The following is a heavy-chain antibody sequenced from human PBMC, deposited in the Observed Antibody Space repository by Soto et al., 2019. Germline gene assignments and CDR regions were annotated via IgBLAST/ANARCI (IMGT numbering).Heavy chain of an antibody. Sequence: QVQLQESGPGLVKPSQTLSLTCTVSGGSISSGGYYWSWIRQHPGKGLEWIGYIYYSGSTYYNPSLNSRVTISVDTYKTQFSLKLSSVTAADTAVYYCARDLRGWSYGMAVWGQGTTVTVSS. CDR3: ARDLRGWSYGMAV. CDR1: GGSISSGGYY. J-gene: IGHJ6*02. CDR2: IYYSGST. V-gene: IGHV4-31*03. D-gene: IGHD2-15*01.